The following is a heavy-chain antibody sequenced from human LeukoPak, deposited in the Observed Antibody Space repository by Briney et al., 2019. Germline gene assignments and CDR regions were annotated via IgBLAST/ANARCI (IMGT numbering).Heavy chain of an antibody. CDR2: ISTYHGNT. CDR3: ARERETGGAYCGGDCSSFFDY. V-gene: IGHV1-18*01. CDR1: GYTFTSYG. D-gene: IGHD2-21*02. Sequence: GAPVKVSCKASGYTFTSYGISWVRQAPGLGLEWMGWISTYHGNTNYAQKLQGRVTMTTDTSTSTAYMELRSLRSDDTAVYYCARERETGGAYCGGDCSSFFDYWGQGTLVTVSS. J-gene: IGHJ4*02.